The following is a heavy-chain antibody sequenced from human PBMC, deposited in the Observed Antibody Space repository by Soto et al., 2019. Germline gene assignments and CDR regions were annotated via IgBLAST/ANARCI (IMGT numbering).Heavy chain of an antibody. CDR1: GFTFSSYS. CDR3: ARDSTNYDFWSGYPRYYYYGMDV. Sequence: TGGSLRLSCAASGFTFSSYSMNWVRQAPGKGLEWVSYISSSSSTIYYADSVKGRFTISRDNAKNSLYLQMNSLRDEDTAVYYCARDSTNYDFWSGYPRYYYYGMDVWGQGTTVTVSS. V-gene: IGHV3-48*02. J-gene: IGHJ6*02. D-gene: IGHD3-3*01. CDR2: ISSSSSTI.